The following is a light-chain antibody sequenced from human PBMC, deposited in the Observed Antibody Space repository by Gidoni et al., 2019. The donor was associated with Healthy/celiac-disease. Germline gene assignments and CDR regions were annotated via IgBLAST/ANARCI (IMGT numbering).Light chain of an antibody. Sequence: DIHMTPSPSSLSASVGDRVTITCQASQDISNYLNWYQQKPGEAPKLLIYDASNLETGGPSRFSGSGSGTDFTFTISSLQPEDIATDYCQQYDNLLLTFGGGTKVEIK. CDR2: DAS. V-gene: IGKV1-33*01. CDR3: QQYDNLLLT. CDR1: QDISNY. J-gene: IGKJ4*01.